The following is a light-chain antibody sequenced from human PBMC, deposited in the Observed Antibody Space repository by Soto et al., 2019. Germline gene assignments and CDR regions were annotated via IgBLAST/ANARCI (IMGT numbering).Light chain of an antibody. V-gene: IGKV1-9*01. Sequence: DIQLTQSPSFLSASVGDRVTITCRASQGISNYVLWYQQKPGKAPKLLIYAASTLQSGVASRFSGSGSGTEFTLTISSLQPEDFAIYYCQHLDSCPITFGQGTRLEIK. CDR3: QHLDSCPIT. CDR1: QGISNY. J-gene: IGKJ5*01. CDR2: AAS.